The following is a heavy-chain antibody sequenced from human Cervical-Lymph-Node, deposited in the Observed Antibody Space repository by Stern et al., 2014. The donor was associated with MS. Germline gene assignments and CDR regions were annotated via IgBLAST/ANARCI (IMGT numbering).Heavy chain of an antibody. Sequence: VQLVESGAEVRKPGASVKVSCKASGYTFNNYHIHWVRQAPGQGLERMGWFYPKRGATDYAQKFQGRVTTTGDTSISPAYMALSRLRSDGTAIYYCARVLTSGYYPPDLDYWGQGTLVIVSS. D-gene: IGHD3-22*01. CDR2: FYPKRGAT. CDR3: ARVLTSGYYPPDLDY. V-gene: IGHV1-2*02. J-gene: IGHJ4*02. CDR1: GYTFNNYH.